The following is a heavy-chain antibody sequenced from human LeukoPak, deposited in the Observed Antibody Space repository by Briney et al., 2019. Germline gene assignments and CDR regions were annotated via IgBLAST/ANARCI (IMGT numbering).Heavy chain of an antibody. V-gene: IGHV4-59*08. D-gene: IGHD3-9*01. CDR3: ARSPHIRYFDWAPDY. CDR1: GGSISSYY. Sequence: PSETLSLTCTVSGGSISSYYWSWIRQPPGKGLEWIGYIYYSGSTNHNPSLKSRVTISVDTSKNQFSLKLSSVTAADTAVYYCARSPHIRYFDWAPDYWGQGTLVTVSS. CDR2: IYYSGST. J-gene: IGHJ4*02.